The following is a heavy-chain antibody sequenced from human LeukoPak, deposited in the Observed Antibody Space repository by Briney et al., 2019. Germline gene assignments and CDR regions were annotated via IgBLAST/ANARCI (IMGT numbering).Heavy chain of an antibody. Sequence: GGSLRLSCAASGFTFSSYWMSWVRQAPGKGLEWVSAISGSGGSTYYADSVKGRFTISRDNSKNTLYLQMNSLRAEDTAVYYCARDSRRIVVVPAAIWGQGTLVTVSS. CDR3: ARDSRRIVVVPAAI. CDR2: ISGSGGST. D-gene: IGHD2-2*01. V-gene: IGHV3-23*01. CDR1: GFTFSSYW. J-gene: IGHJ4*02.